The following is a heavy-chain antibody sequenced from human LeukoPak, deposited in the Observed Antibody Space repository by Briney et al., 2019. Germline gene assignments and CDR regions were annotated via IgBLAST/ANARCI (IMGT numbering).Heavy chain of an antibody. J-gene: IGHJ6*03. CDR2: IIPIFGTA. CDR3: ARGRGASYYDFWSGYGFSGPPEYYYMDV. CDR1: GGTFSSYA. Sequence: ASVKVSCKASGGTFSSYAISWVRQAPGQGLEWMGGIIPIFGTANYAQKFQGRVTITADESTSTAYMELSSLRSEDTAVYYCARGRGASYYDFWSGYGFSGPPEYYYMDVWGKGTTVTVSS. D-gene: IGHD3-3*01. V-gene: IGHV1-69*13.